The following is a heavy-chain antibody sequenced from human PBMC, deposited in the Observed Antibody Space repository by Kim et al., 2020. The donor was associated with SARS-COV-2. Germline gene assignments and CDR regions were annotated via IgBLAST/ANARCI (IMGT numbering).Heavy chain of an antibody. D-gene: IGHD6-13*01. J-gene: IGHJ4*02. CDR2: IRSKAYGGTT. CDR1: GFTFGDYA. V-gene: IGHV3-49*03. Sequence: GGSLRLSCTASGFTFGDYAMSWFRQAPGKGLEWVGFIRSKAYGGTTEYAASVKGRFTISRDDSKSIAYLQMNSLKTEDTAVYYCTREDIYSSSWYGGPSGVDYWGQGTLVTVSS. CDR3: TREDIYSSSWYGGPSGVDY.